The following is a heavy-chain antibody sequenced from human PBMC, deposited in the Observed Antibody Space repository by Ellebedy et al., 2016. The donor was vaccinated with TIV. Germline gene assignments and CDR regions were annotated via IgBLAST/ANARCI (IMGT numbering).Heavy chain of an antibody. V-gene: IGHV3-33*01. D-gene: IGHD1-26*01. Sequence: PGGSLRLSCAASGFTFTRHGMHWVRQAPGKWLEWVAVIWYDGSDQYYADSVKGRFTVSRDNSKNTLYLQMNSLKAEDTAVYYCARDIGYPSGDFDYWGQGTLVTVSS. CDR2: IWYDGSDQ. J-gene: IGHJ4*02. CDR3: ARDIGYPSGDFDY. CDR1: GFTFTRHG.